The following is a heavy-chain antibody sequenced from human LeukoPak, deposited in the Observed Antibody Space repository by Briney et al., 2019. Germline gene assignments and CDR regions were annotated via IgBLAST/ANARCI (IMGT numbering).Heavy chain of an antibody. CDR1: GASVNDYF. J-gene: IGHJ4*02. D-gene: IGHD4-11*01. CDR3: AYYSVLGRTFDY. V-gene: IGHV4-59*02. Sequence: SETLSLTCTVSGASVNDYFWSWIRQPPGKGLEWIGNVHHTFSSNFSPSLKSRVTISMDTSKSQVSLRLSSVTAADTPVYYCAYYSVLGRTFDYWGQGTLVTVSS. CDR2: VHHTFSS.